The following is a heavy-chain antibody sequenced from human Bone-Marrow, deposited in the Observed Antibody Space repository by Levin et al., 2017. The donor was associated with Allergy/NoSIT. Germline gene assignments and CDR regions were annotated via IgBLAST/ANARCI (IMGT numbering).Heavy chain of an antibody. J-gene: IGHJ5*02. CDR2: IYSSGDT. V-gene: IGHV4-59*11. CDR3: ARGAARYCGDDCSCSSYFDL. Sequence: PSETLSLTCSVSGASMNYRFWSWIRQSPGKGLEWVGHIYSSGDTSYNPSLNSRGTISVDRSKNQFSLTLRSVTPADTAVYYCARGAARYCGDDCSCSSYFDLWGQGTQVTFSS. D-gene: IGHD2-21*02. CDR1: GASMNYRF.